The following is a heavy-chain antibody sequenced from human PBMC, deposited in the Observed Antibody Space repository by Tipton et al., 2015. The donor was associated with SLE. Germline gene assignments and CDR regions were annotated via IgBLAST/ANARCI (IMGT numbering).Heavy chain of an antibody. CDR3: ARALGDGWLPTEYYYMDV. Sequence: TLSLTCTVSGGSISSSSFYWGWIRQPPGKGLEWIGSTYYSGSTNYNPSLKSRVTISVDTSKNQFSLKLSSVTAADTAVYYCARALGDGWLPTEYYYMDVWGKGTTVTVSS. CDR2: TYYSGST. J-gene: IGHJ6*03. V-gene: IGHV4-39*07. CDR1: GGSISSSSFY. D-gene: IGHD5-12*01.